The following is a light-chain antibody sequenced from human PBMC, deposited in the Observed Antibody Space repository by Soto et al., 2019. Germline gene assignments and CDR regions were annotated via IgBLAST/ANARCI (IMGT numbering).Light chain of an antibody. CDR3: QHRGYWAWT. V-gene: IGKV3-11*01. CDR1: QSVSSY. Sequence: EIVLTQSPATLSLSPGERATLSCRASQSVSSYLAWYQQKPCQAHRLLLYDASNRATGIPARFSGSGSVTDFTLTISSLEPEDFAVYYCQHRGYWAWTFGQGTKVEIK. CDR2: DAS. J-gene: IGKJ1*01.